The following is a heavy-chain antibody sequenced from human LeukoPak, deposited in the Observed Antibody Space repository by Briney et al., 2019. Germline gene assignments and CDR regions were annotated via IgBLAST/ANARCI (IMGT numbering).Heavy chain of an antibody. J-gene: IGHJ6*04. CDR1: GFTFSRYA. D-gene: IGHD6-6*01. CDR2: ISYDGSNK. CDR3: AKDFRSSSGDV. V-gene: IGHV3-30*04. Sequence: PGGSLRLSCAASGFTFSRYALHWVRQAPGKGLEWVAVISYDGSNKDYADSVKGRFTVSRDNSKSTLYLQMNSLRAEDTAVYYCAKDFRSSSGDVWGKGTTVTVSS.